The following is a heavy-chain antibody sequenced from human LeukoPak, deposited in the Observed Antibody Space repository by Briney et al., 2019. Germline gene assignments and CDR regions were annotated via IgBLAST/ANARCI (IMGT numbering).Heavy chain of an antibody. Sequence: ASVKVSCKASGYTFTGYYMHWVRQAPGQGLEWMGWINPNSGGTNYAQKFRGRVTMTRDTSISTAYMELSRLRSDDTAVYYCATVYGGNSLGAFDIWGQGTMVTVSS. CDR2: INPNSGGT. V-gene: IGHV1-2*02. D-gene: IGHD4-23*01. CDR1: GYTFTGYY. J-gene: IGHJ3*02. CDR3: ATVYGGNSLGAFDI.